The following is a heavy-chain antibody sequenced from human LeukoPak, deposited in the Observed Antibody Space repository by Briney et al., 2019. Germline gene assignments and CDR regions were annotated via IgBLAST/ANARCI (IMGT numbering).Heavy chain of an antibody. CDR1: GFTFRSYD. CDR2: IKQDRSEK. CDR3: AKDLTQWSKHYNYYMDV. J-gene: IGHJ6*03. V-gene: IGHV3-7*01. Sequence: GGSLRLSCAASGFTFRSYDMSWVRQAPGKGLELVANIKQDRSEKYYVDSVKGRFTISRDNAKNSLYLQLNSLRGEDTAVYYCAKDLTQWSKHYNYYMDVWGKGTTVTISS. D-gene: IGHD6-19*01.